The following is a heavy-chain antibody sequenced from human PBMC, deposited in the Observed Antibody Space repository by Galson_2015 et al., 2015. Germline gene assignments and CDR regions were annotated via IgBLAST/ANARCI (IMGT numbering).Heavy chain of an antibody. CDR1: GDSVSSNSAA. V-gene: IGHV6-1*01. D-gene: IGHD2-2*01. Sequence: CAISGDSVSSNSAAWNWIRQSPSRGLEWLGRTYYRSKWYNDYAVSVKSRITINPDTSKNQFSLQLNSVTPEDTAVYYCARDLLGDCSSTSCNGSWYFDLWGRGTLVTVSS. CDR3: ARDLLGDCSSTSCNGSWYFDL. J-gene: IGHJ2*01. CDR2: TYYRSKWYN.